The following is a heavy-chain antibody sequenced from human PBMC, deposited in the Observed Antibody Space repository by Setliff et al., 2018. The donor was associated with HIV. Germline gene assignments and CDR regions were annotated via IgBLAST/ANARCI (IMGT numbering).Heavy chain of an antibody. CDR3: ARGGTGNFWSGYYLLDY. J-gene: IGHJ4*02. V-gene: IGHV1-69*10. CDR1: GGTFSRYA. D-gene: IGHD3-3*01. Sequence: GASVNVSCKSSGGTFSRYAISWVRQAPGQGLEWMGGIIAILGTAKYAQKLQGRVHMTTDTSTSTPYMALRSLRSDETAVYYGARGGTGNFWSGYYLLDYWGQGTLVTVSS. CDR2: IIAILGTA.